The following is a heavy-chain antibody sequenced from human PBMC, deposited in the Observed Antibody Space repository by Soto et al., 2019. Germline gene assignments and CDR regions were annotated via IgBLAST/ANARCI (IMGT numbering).Heavy chain of an antibody. V-gene: IGHV4-61*08. Sequence: EPQSLTWSVSAGSIISIGDCCSLIPHHSWKGVEWIGYTYFSKTTYYNPSLRSRVTISVDTSKNQFSLKLSSVTAADTDVYYCARDRGSGFIYAFDIWRNGTMVRVTS. CDR2: TYFSKTT. D-gene: IGHD6-25*01. J-gene: IGHJ3*02. CDR1: AGSIISIGDC. CDR3: ARDRGSGFIYAFDI.